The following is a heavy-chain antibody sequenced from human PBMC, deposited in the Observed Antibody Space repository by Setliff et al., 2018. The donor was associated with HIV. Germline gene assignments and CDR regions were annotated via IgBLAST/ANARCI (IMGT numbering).Heavy chain of an antibody. D-gene: IGHD3-10*02. J-gene: IGHJ4*02. CDR3: ATYRMFTGSTRIDY. CDR1: GDSISGFY. CDR2: ISYSGLA. Sequence: SENLSLTCTVSGDSISGFYWSWIRKPPGAGLEWIGYISYSGLANYNPSLKSRVTISMDTSKNQFSLNLRSVTAADTAVYYCATYRMFTGSTRIDYWGQGTLVTVSS. V-gene: IGHV4-59*03.